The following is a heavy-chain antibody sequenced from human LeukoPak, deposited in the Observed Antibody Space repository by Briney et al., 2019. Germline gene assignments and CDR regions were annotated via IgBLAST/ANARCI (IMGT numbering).Heavy chain of an antibody. J-gene: IGHJ4*02. V-gene: IGHV3-23*01. CDR2: ISGSGGTS. D-gene: IGHD3-22*01. CDR3: AKSEYDSSAYPMYPIVY. Sequence: PGGSLRLSCAASGFTFSSYSMNWVRQAAGKGLEWVSVISGSGGTSYYADSVEGRFTISRDNSKNTLYLQMNNVRAEDTAIYYCAKSEYDSSAYPMYPIVYWGEGTLVIVSA. CDR1: GFTFSSYS.